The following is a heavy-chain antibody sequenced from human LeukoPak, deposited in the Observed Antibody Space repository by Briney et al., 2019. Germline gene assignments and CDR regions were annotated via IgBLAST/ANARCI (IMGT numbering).Heavy chain of an antibody. J-gene: IGHJ4*02. CDR1: GDSISGISYY. Sequence: PSETLSLTCTVSGDSISGISYYWGWIRQSPGTGLEWIGSIYPSGDTHYNPSLKSRLTVSVDMSKNQFFLKLTSVPAADTALYYCVRHPGGGHTEGYFDFWGQGVLVTVSS. CDR3: VRHPGGGHTEGYFDF. V-gene: IGHV4-39*01. CDR2: IYPSGDT. D-gene: IGHD3-16*01.